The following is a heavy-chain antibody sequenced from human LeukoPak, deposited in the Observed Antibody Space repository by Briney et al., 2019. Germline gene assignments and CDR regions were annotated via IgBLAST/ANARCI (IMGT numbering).Heavy chain of an antibody. D-gene: IGHD2-2*01. CDR1: GGSFSGYY. CDR2: INHSGST. J-gene: IGHJ4*02. Sequence: PSETLSLTCAVYGGSFSGYYWSWIRQPPGKGLEWIGEINHSGSTNYNPSLKSRVTISVDTSKNQFSLKLSSVTAADTAVYYCARIVVPAATVDYWGQGTLVTVSS. V-gene: IGHV4-34*01. CDR3: ARIVVPAATVDY.